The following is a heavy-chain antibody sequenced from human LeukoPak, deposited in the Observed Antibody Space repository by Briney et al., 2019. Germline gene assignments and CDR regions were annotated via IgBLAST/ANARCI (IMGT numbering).Heavy chain of an antibody. V-gene: IGHV3-21*01. CDR2: ISSRSTYI. CDR3: AKSTRAVMAMMDV. CDR1: GFTLSSYA. J-gene: IGHJ6*04. D-gene: IGHD3-16*01. Sequence: GGSLRLSCAASGFTLSSYAMSWVRQAPGKGLEWVSSISSRSTYIYHADSVKGRFTISRDNAKNSLFLQMNSLRAEDTAVYFCAKSTRAVMAMMDVWGKGTTVTVSS.